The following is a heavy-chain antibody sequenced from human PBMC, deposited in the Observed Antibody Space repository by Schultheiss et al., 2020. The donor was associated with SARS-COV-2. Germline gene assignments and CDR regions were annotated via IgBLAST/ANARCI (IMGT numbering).Heavy chain of an antibody. V-gene: IGHV3-33*08. J-gene: IGHJ2*01. Sequence: GGSLRLSCAASGFTFSSYEMNWVRQAPGKGLEWVAVIWYDGSNKYYADSVKGRFTISRDNSKNTLYLQMNSLRAEDTAVYYCAREVPAAIRYFDLWGRGTLVTVSS. D-gene: IGHD2-2*01. CDR1: GFTFSSYE. CDR2: IWYDGSNK. CDR3: AREVPAAIRYFDL.